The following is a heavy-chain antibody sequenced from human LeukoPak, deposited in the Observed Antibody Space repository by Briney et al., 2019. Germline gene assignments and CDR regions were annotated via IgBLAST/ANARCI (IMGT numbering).Heavy chain of an antibody. Sequence: SETLSLTCSVSGGSISSSSYYWGWIRQPPGKGLEWIGSIYYSGSTYYNPSLKSRVTISVDTSKNQFSLKLSSVTAADTAVYYCARDFNGPDSSGWWGGSWFDPWGQGTLVTVSS. D-gene: IGHD6-19*01. CDR3: ARDFNGPDSSGWWGGSWFDP. J-gene: IGHJ5*02. CDR2: IYYSGST. V-gene: IGHV4-39*07. CDR1: GGSISSSSYY.